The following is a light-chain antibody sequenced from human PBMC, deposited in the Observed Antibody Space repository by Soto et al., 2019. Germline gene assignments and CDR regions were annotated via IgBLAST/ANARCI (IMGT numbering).Light chain of an antibody. Sequence: QSVLTQPRSVSGSPGQSVTISCAGTSSDVGGYNYVSWYPQHPGKAPKLMIYDVSKRPSGVPDRFSGSKSGNTASLTISGLQAEDEADYYCCSYAGRYTYIFGTGTKV. V-gene: IGLV2-11*01. J-gene: IGLJ1*01. CDR1: SSDVGGYNY. CDR2: DVS. CDR3: CSYAGRYTYI.